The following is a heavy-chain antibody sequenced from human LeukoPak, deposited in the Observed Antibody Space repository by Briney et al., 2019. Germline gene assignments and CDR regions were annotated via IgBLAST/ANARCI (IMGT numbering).Heavy chain of an antibody. CDR2: ICFSRST. J-gene: IGHJ4*02. V-gene: IGHV4-39*07. D-gene: IGHD2-2*01. CDR1: GGSISSSSSY. CDR3: ARDTNTRPFDY. Sequence: SETLSLTCTVSGGSISSSSSYWGWIRQPPGKGLEWFGSICFSRSTHYNPSLKRRVTMSVDTSNSQFSLKPSTATAADTAVYYCARDTNTRPFDYWGQGTLVTVSS.